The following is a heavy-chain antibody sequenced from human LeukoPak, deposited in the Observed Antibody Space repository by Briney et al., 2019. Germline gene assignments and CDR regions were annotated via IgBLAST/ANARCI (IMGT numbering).Heavy chain of an antibody. CDR1: GFTFRNYG. D-gene: IGHD4-17*01. CDR3: ASDIRSIYFNY. CDR2: IWYDGSNQ. J-gene: IGHJ4*02. V-gene: IGHV3-33*01. Sequence: GRSLRLSCAASGFTFRNYGMHWVRQAPGKGLEWVAVIWYDGSNQYYADCVRGRVTISRDNSKNILYLQMNSLRAEDMAVYYCASDIRSIYFNYWGQGTLVVVSS.